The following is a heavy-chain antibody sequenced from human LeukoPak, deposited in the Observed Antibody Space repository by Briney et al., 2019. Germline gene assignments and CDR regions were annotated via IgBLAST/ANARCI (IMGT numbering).Heavy chain of an antibody. J-gene: IGHJ4*02. Sequence: PSETLSLTCTVSGGSISSSSYYWGWIRQPPGKGLEWIGSIYYSGSTYYNPSLKSRVTISVDTSKNQFSLKLSSVTAADTAVYYCATWIQLWPSFDYWGQGTLVTVSS. V-gene: IGHV4-39*01. CDR2: IYYSGST. CDR1: GGSISSSSYY. CDR3: ATWIQLWPSFDY. D-gene: IGHD5-18*01.